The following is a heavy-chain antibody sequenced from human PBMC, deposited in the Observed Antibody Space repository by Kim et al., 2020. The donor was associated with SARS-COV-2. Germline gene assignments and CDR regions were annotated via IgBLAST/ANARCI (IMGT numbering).Heavy chain of an antibody. Sequence: SETLSLTCAVYGGSFSCYYWCWIRQPPGKGLEWIWEINLSGSTNYNPSLKRRVTISVDTSKNQFSLKLSSVTAAGTAVYYCARLRCFSWLLSGTRGMDVWGHGTTVTVSS. CDR1: GGSFSCYY. CDR2: INLSGST. V-gene: IGHV4-34*01. CDR3: ARLRCFSWLLSGTRGMDV. J-gene: IGHJ6*02. D-gene: IGHD3-9*01.